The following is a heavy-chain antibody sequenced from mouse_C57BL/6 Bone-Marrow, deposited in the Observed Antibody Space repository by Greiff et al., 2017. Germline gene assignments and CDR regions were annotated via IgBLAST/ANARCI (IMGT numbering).Heavy chain of an antibody. CDR3: AREGVVGYAMDY. Sequence: QVQLQQSGAELVRPGTSVKVSCKASGYAFTNYLIEWVKQRPGQGLEWIGVINPGSGGTNYTEKFKGKATLTADKSSSTAYMQLSSLTSEDSAVYFCAREGVVGYAMDYWGQGTSVTVSS. CDR2: INPGSGGT. D-gene: IGHD1-1*01. V-gene: IGHV1-54*01. J-gene: IGHJ4*01. CDR1: GYAFTNYL.